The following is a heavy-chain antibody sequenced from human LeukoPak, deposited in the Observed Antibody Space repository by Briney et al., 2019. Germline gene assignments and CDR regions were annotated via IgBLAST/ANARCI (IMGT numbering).Heavy chain of an antibody. CDR3: ARERLGYCSGGSCYSDY. V-gene: IGHV3-53*01. D-gene: IGHD2-15*01. Sequence: GSLRLSCTVSGFTVSSNSMSWVRQAPGKGLEWVSFIYSDNTHYSDSVKGRFTISRDNSKNTLYLQMNSLRAEDTAVYYCARERLGYCSGGSCYSDYWGQGTLVTVSS. CDR1: GFTVSSNS. J-gene: IGHJ4*02. CDR2: IYSDNT.